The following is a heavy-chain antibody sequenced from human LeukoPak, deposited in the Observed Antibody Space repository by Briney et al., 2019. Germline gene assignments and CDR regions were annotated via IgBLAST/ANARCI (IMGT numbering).Heavy chain of an antibody. CDR2: IDTSGSTT. J-gene: IGHJ4*02. V-gene: IGHV3-48*03. D-gene: IGHD1-26*01. Sequence: GGSLRLSCAAFGFTFSSYEMNWVRQAPGKGLEWVSYIDTSGSTTYYAESVKGRFTISRDNAKNSLYLQMNSLRAEDTAVYYCARKGWELLFDFDYWGQGTLVTVSS. CDR1: GFTFSSYE. CDR3: ARKGWELLFDFDY.